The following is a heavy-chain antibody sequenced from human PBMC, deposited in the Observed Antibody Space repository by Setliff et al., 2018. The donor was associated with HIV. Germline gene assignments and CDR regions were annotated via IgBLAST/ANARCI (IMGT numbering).Heavy chain of an antibody. D-gene: IGHD2-15*01. CDR3: ARVRTLDTPVDAFDI. CDR1: GYTFTNYD. Sequence: ASVKVSCKASGYTFTNYDINWVRQATGQGLEWMGRMNPNNGNTDYAQKVQGRVTMTTDTSTTTAYMELRSLRSDDTAVYYCARVRTLDTPVDAFDIWGQGTMVTVSS. J-gene: IGHJ3*02. CDR2: MNPNNGNT. V-gene: IGHV1-18*01.